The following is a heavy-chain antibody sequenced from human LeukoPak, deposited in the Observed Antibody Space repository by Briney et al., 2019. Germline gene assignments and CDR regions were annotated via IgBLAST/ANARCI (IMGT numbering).Heavy chain of an antibody. Sequence: SETLSLTCTASGGSISSYYWSWIRQPPGKGLEWIGYIYSSGSTKYNPSLKSRVTISVDTSKNQFSLKLSSVTAADTAVYYCARDLVGSIDYWGQGTLVTVSS. V-gene: IGHV4-59*01. CDR2: IYSSGST. J-gene: IGHJ4*02. D-gene: IGHD2-15*01. CDR1: GGSISSYY. CDR3: ARDLVGSIDY.